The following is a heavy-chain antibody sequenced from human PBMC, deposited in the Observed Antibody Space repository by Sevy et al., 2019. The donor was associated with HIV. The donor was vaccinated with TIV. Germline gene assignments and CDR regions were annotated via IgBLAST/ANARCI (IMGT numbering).Heavy chain of an antibody. CDR1: GFTFSRYW. Sequence: GGSLRLSCAASGFTFSRYWMSWVRQAPGKGLEWVANIKKDGSEKYYVDSVKGRFTISRDNAKNSLFLQMNSLIAEDNAVYYCARDCSSTSCLWGLDVWGQGTTVTVSS. D-gene: IGHD2-2*01. V-gene: IGHV3-7*03. CDR2: IKKDGSEK. CDR3: ARDCSSTSCLWGLDV. J-gene: IGHJ6*02.